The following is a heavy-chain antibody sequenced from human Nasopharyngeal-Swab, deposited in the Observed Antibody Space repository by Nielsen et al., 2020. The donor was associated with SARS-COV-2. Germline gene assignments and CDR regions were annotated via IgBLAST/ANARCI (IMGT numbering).Heavy chain of an antibody. Sequence: GESLKISCAASGFTFSDSAIHWVRQASGKGLEWVGRIRSKGNNYATAYSASVKGRFIIFRDDPTNTAYLQMNSLKTEDTAMYYCTRCGGGCYSGRDYWGQGTLFTVSS. D-gene: IGHD2-15*01. CDR1: GFTFSDSA. CDR3: TRCGGGCYSGRDY. CDR2: IRSKGNNYAT. J-gene: IGHJ4*02. V-gene: IGHV3-73*01.